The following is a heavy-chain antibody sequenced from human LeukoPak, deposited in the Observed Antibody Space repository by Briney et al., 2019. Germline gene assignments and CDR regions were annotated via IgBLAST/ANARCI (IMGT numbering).Heavy chain of an antibody. D-gene: IGHD6-6*01. CDR1: DGSISSYY. V-gene: IGHV4-4*07. CDR2: IYTSGST. Sequence: SETLSLTCTVSDGSISSYYWSWIRQPAGKGLEWIGRIYTSGSTNYNPSLKSRVTMSVDTSKNQFSLKLSSVTAADTAVYYCARGPVWGAARLYYFDYWGQGTLVTVSS. J-gene: IGHJ4*02. CDR3: ARGPVWGAARLYYFDY.